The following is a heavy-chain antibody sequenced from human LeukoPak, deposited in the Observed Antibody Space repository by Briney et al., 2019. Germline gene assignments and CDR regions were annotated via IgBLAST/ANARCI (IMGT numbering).Heavy chain of an antibody. J-gene: IGHJ1*01. CDR1: WFPFNSYS. CDR2: ISSGSSYI. D-gene: IGHD3-22*01. CDR3: ARASDSSGYYSYFDH. Sequence: GSLRLSCAASWFPFNSYSMNWVRQAPGKGLEGVSSISSGSSYIYYADSVKGRFTISRDNAKNSLYLQMNSLRAEDTAVYYCARASDSSGYYSYFDHWGQGTLVTVSS. V-gene: IGHV3-21*01.